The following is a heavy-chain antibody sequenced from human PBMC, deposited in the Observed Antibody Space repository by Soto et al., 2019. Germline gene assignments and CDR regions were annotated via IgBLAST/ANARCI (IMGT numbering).Heavy chain of an antibody. V-gene: IGHV1-69*06. CDR3: ARDYSGYDPALNRFDP. CDR1: GDIFDNYA. CDR2: ISPVIGTT. D-gene: IGHD5-12*01. Sequence: GASVKVSCKASGDIFDNYAISWVRQAPGQGLEWLGGISPVIGTTRYAQIFQGRLTITADRSTMTTYMELSGLKSEDTAIYFCARDYSGYDPALNRFDPWGQGTLVTVSS. J-gene: IGHJ5*02.